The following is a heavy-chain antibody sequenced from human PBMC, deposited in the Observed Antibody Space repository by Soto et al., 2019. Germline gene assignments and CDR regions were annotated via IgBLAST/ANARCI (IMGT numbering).Heavy chain of an antibody. V-gene: IGHV1-46*01. CDR1: GYSFINYY. Sequence: PGESLKISCKGSGYSFINYYIHWVRQAPGQGLEWIGIINPNGGSTNHAQKFRGRVTMARDTSTSTVYMGLSSLRSDDTAVYYCARDLAAADYWGQGTLVTVSS. CDR2: INPNGGST. D-gene: IGHD6-13*01. CDR3: ARDLAAADY. J-gene: IGHJ4*02.